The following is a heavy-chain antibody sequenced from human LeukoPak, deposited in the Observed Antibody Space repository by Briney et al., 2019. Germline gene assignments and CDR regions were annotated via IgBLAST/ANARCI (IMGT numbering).Heavy chain of an antibody. D-gene: IGHD4-23*01. CDR1: GDSVSSNSGA. V-gene: IGHV6-1*01. CDR3: ARDGGNYLDF. Sequence: SQTLSLTCAISGDSVSSNSGAWNWIRQSPSRSLEWQGRTYYRSKWYNEYAVSVKSRITINPDTSKNQFSLQLNSVTPEDTAVYYCARDGGNYLDFWGQGNLVTVSS. J-gene: IGHJ4*02. CDR2: TYYRSKWYN.